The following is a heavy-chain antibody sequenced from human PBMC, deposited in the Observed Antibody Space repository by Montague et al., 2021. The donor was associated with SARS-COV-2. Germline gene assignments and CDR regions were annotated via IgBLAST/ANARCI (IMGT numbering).Heavy chain of an antibody. J-gene: IGHJ4*02. CDR3: ARDEYNRYWYKY. D-gene: IGHD2-8*02. V-gene: IGHV4-39*07. CDR1: AGSFSSRCNY. Sequence: SETLSLTCTVSAGSFSSRCNYWGCICQPPGLGLQWIGSVDSAGSTXHTPSLKSRVAISLDTSKNQFSLRLSSVTAADTAVYYCARDEYNRYWYKYWGQGALVTVSS. CDR2: VDSAGST.